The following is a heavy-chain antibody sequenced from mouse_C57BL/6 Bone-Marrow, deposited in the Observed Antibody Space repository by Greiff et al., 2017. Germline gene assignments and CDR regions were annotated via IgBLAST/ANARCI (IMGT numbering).Heavy chain of an antibody. Sequence: QVQLKQSGAELARPGASVKLSCKASGYTFTSYGISWVKQRTGQGLEWIGEIYPRSGNTYYNEKFKGKATLTADKSSSTAYMELRSLTSEDSAVYFCAGLWAWFAYWGQGTLFTVSA. D-gene: IGHD4-1*01. J-gene: IGHJ3*01. CDR3: AGLWAWFAY. V-gene: IGHV1-81*01. CDR2: IYPRSGNT. CDR1: GYTFTSYG.